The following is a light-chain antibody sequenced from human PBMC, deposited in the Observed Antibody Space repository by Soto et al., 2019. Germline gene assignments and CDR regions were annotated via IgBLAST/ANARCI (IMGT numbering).Light chain of an antibody. J-gene: IGLJ1*01. CDR2: SNN. CDR3: AAWDDSLSGYV. Sequence: QSVLTHPPSASGTPGQRVTISCSGSSSNIGSNYVYWYPQLPGTAPKLLIYSNNQRPSGVPDRFSGSKSGTSASLAISGLRSEDEADYYCAAWDDSLSGYVFGTGTKVIVL. CDR1: SSNIGSNY. V-gene: IGLV1-47*02.